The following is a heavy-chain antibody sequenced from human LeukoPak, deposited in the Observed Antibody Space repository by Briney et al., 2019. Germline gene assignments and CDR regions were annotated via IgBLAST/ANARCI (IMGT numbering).Heavy chain of an antibody. CDR3: ARERPGAAGTSYYYYMDV. Sequence: GGSLRLSCAASGFTFSSYSMNWVRQAPGKGLEWVSSISSSSSYIYYADSVKGRFTISRDNAKNSLYLQMNSLRAEDTAVYYCARERPGAAGTSYYYYMDVWGKGTTVTISS. CDR1: GFTFSSYS. V-gene: IGHV3-21*01. J-gene: IGHJ6*03. CDR2: ISSSSSYI. D-gene: IGHD6-13*01.